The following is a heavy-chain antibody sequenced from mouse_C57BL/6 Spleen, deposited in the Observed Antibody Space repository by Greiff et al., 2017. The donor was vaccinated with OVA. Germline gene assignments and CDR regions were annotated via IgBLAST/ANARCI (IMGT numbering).Heavy chain of an antibody. CDR2: IDPSDSET. CDR1: GYTFTSYW. D-gene: IGHD2-4*01. Sequence: QVQLQQPGAELVRPGSSVKLSCKASGYTFTSYWMHWVKQRPIQGLEWIGNIDPSDSETHYNQKFKDKATLTVDKSSSTAYMQLSSLTSEDSAVYYCAREEDYARFAYWGQGTLVTVSA. J-gene: IGHJ3*01. CDR3: AREEDYARFAY. V-gene: IGHV1-52*01.